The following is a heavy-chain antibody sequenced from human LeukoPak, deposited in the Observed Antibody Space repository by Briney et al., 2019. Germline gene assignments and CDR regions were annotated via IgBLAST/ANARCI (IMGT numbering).Heavy chain of an antibody. J-gene: IGHJ4*02. Sequence: GGPLRLSCAASGFTVTSNYMSWVRQAPGKGLEWVSVLYSGGSTYYADSVRGRFTISRDNSKNTLYLQMNSLRAEDTAVYYCARDLFSFGSSGYYFLGGFDYWGQGTLVTVSS. D-gene: IGHD3-22*01. CDR2: LYSGGST. CDR1: GFTVTSNY. CDR3: ARDLFSFGSSGYYFLGGFDY. V-gene: IGHV3-66*01.